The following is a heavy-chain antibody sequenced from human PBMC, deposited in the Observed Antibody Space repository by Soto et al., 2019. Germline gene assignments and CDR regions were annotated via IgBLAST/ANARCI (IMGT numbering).Heavy chain of an antibody. V-gene: IGHV1-69*01. CDR1: GDLFNNYA. Sequence: QVQLVQSGAEVKEPGSSVKVSCKATGDLFNNYAFNWVRQAPGQGLEWMGRISPLFSTTNYAQKFQGRVTIGADELTTIVYLEVSNLESEDTARYDGAASASVAAAGYLKFWGQGTLVTVSP. CDR2: ISPLFSTT. CDR3: AASASVAAAGYLKF. D-gene: IGHD6-13*01. J-gene: IGHJ4*02.